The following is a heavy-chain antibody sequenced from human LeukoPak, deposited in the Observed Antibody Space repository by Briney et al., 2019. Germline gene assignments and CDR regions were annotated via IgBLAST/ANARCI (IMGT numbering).Heavy chain of an antibody. CDR1: GFTFSGSA. Sequence: PGGSLRLSCAASGFTFSGSAMHWVRQASGKGLEWVGRIRSKANSYATAYAASVKGRLTISRDDSKNTAHLQMNSLKTEDTAVYYCTRHYQSDIVTGRPPFDYWGQGTLVTVSS. V-gene: IGHV3-73*01. D-gene: IGHD3-9*01. CDR2: IRSKANSYAT. CDR3: TRHYQSDIVTGRPPFDY. J-gene: IGHJ4*02.